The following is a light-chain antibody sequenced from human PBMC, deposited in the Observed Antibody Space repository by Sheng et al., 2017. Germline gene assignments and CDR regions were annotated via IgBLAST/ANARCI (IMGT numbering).Light chain of an antibody. J-gene: IGLJ3*02. CDR3: CSYAGSYTWV. CDR1: NSDVGSYNF. CDR2: DVS. Sequence: QSALTQPRSVSGSPGQSVTISCTGTNSDVGSYNFVSWYQQYPGKAPKLMIYDVSKRPSGVPDRFSGSKSGNTASLTISGLQAEDEADYYCCSYAGSYTWVFGGGTKLTVL. V-gene: IGLV2-11*01.